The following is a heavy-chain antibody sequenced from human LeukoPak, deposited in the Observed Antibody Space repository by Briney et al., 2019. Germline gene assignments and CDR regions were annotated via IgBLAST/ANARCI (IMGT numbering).Heavy chain of an antibody. D-gene: IGHD1-26*01. V-gene: IGHV3-9*01. Sequence: PGRSLRLSCAASGFTFDDYAMHWVRQAPGKGLEWVSGISWNSGSIGYADSVKGRFTISRDNAKNSLYLQMNSLRAEDTAVYYCARDWNIVGDDYWGQGTLVTVSS. CDR2: ISWNSGSI. CDR3: ARDWNIVGDDY. J-gene: IGHJ4*02. CDR1: GFTFDDYA.